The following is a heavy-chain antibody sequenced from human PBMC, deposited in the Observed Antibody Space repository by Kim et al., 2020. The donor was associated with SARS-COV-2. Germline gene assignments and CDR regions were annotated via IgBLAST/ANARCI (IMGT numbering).Heavy chain of an antibody. V-gene: IGHV4-59*13. J-gene: IGHJ6*01. Sequence: SETLSLTCTVSGASIGTFYWSWIRQPPGKGLEWIGFVFSSGSTKYNPSLQSRVTISVDTSKNQVSLRLRSVTAADTAVYFCARGLGISGTDLNYFYGLD. CDR3: ARGLGISGTDLNYFYGLD. CDR1: GASIGTFY. D-gene: IGHD1-20*01. CDR2: VFSSGST.